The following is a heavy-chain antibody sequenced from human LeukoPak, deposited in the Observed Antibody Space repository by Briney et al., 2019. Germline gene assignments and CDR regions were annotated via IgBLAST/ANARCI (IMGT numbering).Heavy chain of an antibody. V-gene: IGHV3-74*03. CDR3: YGANAEH. CDR1: GFTFSSYW. J-gene: IGHJ1*01. D-gene: IGHD4-23*01. Sequence: GGSLRLSCAASGFTFSSYWMHWVRQAPGKGLVWVSGTNTDGSSTVYADSVKGRFTIARDNAKNTLYLQMSSLRAEDTAVYYCYGANAEHWGQGTLVTVSS. CDR2: TNTDGSST.